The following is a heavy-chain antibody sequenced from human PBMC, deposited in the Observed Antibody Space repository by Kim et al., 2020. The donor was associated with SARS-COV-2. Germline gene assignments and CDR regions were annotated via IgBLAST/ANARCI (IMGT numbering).Heavy chain of an antibody. CDR2: ISGRGTRL. D-gene: IGHD3-22*01. CDR3: AKGRGWEPDGLFD. Sequence: GGSLRLSCVASGFTFSNYALSWVRQPPGKELECVSAISGRGTRLYYADSVGGRFTISRDTSKNTLFLQMNSLRPEDTAVYYCAKGRGWEPDGLFDWG. V-gene: IGHV3-23*01. CDR1: GFTFSNYA. J-gene: IGHJ6*01.